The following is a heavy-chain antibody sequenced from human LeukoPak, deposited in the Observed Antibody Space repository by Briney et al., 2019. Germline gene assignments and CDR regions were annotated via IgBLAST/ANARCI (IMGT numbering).Heavy chain of an antibody. CDR3: ARDSPPWAGSGSYYKKGYYYYGMDV. V-gene: IGHV4-59*01. D-gene: IGHD3-10*01. CDR1: GGSISSYY. CDR2: IYYSGST. J-gene: IGHJ6*02. Sequence: SETLSLTCTVSGGSISSYYWSWIRQPPGKGLEWIGYIYYSGSTNYNPSLKSRVTISVDTSKNQFSLKLSSVTAADTAVYYCARDSPPWAGSGSYYKKGYYYYGMDVWGQGTTVTVSS.